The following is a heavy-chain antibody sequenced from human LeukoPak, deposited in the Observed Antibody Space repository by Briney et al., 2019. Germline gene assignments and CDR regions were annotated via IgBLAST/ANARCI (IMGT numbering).Heavy chain of an antibody. D-gene: IGHD3-22*01. V-gene: IGHV4-30-4*08. CDR1: GGSISSGDYY. Sequence: PSETLSLTCTVSGGSISSGDYYWSWIRQPPGKGLEWIGYIYYSGSTYYNPSLKSRVTISVDTSKNQFSLKLSSVTAADTAVYYCARLEDYYDSSGYAPLFDYWGQGTLVTVSS. CDR3: ARLEDYYDSSGYAPLFDY. CDR2: IYYSGST. J-gene: IGHJ4*02.